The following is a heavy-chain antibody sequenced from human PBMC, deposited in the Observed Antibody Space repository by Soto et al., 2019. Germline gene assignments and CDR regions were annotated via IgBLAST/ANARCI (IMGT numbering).Heavy chain of an antibody. D-gene: IGHD3-3*01. CDR1: GGSIISNSW. J-gene: IGHJ4*02. V-gene: IGHV4-38-2*01. CDR3: ARPDKVGYYPY. CDR2: IYHSGTT. Sequence: PSETLSLTCAVSGGSIISNSWWAWIRQSPGEGVVGMGSIYHSGTTYYNPSLESRVTISVDTCERRFPLRLTSVTAEDSAVYYCARPDKVGYYPYLGQGTLVTVSS.